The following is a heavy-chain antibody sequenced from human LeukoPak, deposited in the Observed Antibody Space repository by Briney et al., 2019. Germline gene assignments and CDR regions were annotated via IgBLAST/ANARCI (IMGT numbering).Heavy chain of an antibody. Sequence: SETLSLTCTVSGYSISSGYYWGWIRQPPGKGLEWIGSIYHSGSTYYNPSLKSRVTISIDTSKNQFSLKLSSVTAADTAVYYCARETRRYNWNDVLFDYWGQGTLVTVSS. CDR3: ARETRRYNWNDVLFDY. CDR2: IYHSGST. D-gene: IGHD1-20*01. V-gene: IGHV4-38-2*02. J-gene: IGHJ4*02. CDR1: GYSISSGYY.